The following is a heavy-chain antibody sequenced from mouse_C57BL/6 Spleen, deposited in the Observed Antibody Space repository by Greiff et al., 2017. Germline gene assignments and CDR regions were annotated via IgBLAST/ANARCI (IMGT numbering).Heavy chain of an antibody. J-gene: IGHJ2*01. CDR2: IWSGGST. CDR1: GFSLTSYG. V-gene: IGHV2-4*01. CDR3: AKGGDYDGFDY. Sequence: VKLVESGPGLVQPSPSLSITCTVSGFSLTSYGVHWVRQPPGKGLEWLGVIWSGGSTDYNAAFISRLSISKDNSKSQVFFKMNSLQADDTAIYYCAKGGDYDGFDYWGQGTTLTVSS. D-gene: IGHD2-4*01.